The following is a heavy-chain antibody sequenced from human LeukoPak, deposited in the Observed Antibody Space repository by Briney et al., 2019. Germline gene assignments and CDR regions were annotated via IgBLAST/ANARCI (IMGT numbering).Heavy chain of an antibody. CDR3: ATSGYNYGLFGYSLYYYYMDG. CDR2: IFPMLGTA. D-gene: IGHD5-18*01. V-gene: IGHV1-69*06. Sequence: ASVKVSCKASGGTFSSYAISWVRQPPGQGLEWMGGIFPMLGTANYAQTFQGRVTITADKSTSTAYMKLSSLRSEDTAVYYCATSGYNYGLFGYSLYYYYMDGWGKGTTVTISS. J-gene: IGHJ6*03. CDR1: GGTFSSYA.